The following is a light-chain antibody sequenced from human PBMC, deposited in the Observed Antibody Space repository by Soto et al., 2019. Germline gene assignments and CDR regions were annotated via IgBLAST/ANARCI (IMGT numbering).Light chain of an antibody. Sequence: EIVLTQSPGTLSLSPGDRATFSCRASQSVSSSYLAWYQQKPGQAPRLLIYGASSRATGIPDRFSGSGSGTDFTLTISRLEPEDFAVYYCQQYGRSPWTFGQGTKVEVK. CDR2: GAS. CDR1: QSVSSSY. J-gene: IGKJ1*01. CDR3: QQYGRSPWT. V-gene: IGKV3-20*01.